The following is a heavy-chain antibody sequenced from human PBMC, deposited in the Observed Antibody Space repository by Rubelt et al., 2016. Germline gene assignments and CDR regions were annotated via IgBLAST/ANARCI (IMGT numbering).Heavy chain of an antibody. J-gene: IGHJ4*02. V-gene: IGHV3-30*18. CDR2: ISYDGSNK. CDR1: GFTFSSYG. D-gene: IGHD6-13*01. CDR3: AKEEAAAGSYYFDY. Sequence: QVQLVESGGGVVQPGRSLRLSCAASGFTFSSYGMHWVRQAPGKGLEWVAVISYDGSNKYYADSVKGRFTISRDNSKNTRDLQMNSLRAEDTAVYYCAKEEAAAGSYYFDYWGQGTLVTVSS.